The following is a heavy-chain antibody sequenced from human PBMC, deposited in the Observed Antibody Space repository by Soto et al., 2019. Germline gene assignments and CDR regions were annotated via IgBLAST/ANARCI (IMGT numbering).Heavy chain of an antibody. Sequence: PGGSLRLSCAASGFTFSSYSMNWVRQAPGKGLEWVSYISSSSSTIYYADSVKGRFTISRDNAKNSLYLQMNSLRAEDTAVYYCARADQYYDFWSGYYRDLYYFDYWGQGTLVTVSS. CDR3: ARADQYYDFWSGYYRDLYYFDY. J-gene: IGHJ4*02. V-gene: IGHV3-48*01. CDR2: ISSSSSTI. D-gene: IGHD3-3*01. CDR1: GFTFSSYS.